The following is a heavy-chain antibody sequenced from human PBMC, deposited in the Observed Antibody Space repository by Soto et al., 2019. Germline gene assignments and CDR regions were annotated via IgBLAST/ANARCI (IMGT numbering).Heavy chain of an antibody. CDR1: GYTLTELS. J-gene: IGHJ3*02. Sequence: ASVKVSCKVSGYTLTELSMHWVRQAPGKGLEWMGGFDPEDGETIYAQKFQGRVTMTEDTSTDTAYMELSSLRSEDTAVYYCATYYSLTGVPYDVFDIWGQGTMVTVSS. CDR2: FDPEDGET. CDR3: ATYYSLTGVPYDVFDI. D-gene: IGHD7-27*01. V-gene: IGHV1-24*01.